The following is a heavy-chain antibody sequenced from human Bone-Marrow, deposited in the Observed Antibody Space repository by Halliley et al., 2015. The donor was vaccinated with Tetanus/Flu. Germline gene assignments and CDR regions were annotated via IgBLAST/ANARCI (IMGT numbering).Heavy chain of an antibody. Sequence: QVQLVQSGAEVKKPGASVKVSCKVSGYTLTELPIHWVRQAPGKGLEWMGGFDPEDGETIYAQKFQGRVTMTEDTSTDTAYMELSSLRSDDTAVYYCATLGMYYSLMDVFMDVWGQGTTVPVSS. V-gene: IGHV1-24*01. J-gene: IGHJ6*02. CDR3: ATLGMYYSLMDVFMDV. D-gene: IGHD2-8*01. CDR2: FDPEDGET. CDR1: GYTLTELP.